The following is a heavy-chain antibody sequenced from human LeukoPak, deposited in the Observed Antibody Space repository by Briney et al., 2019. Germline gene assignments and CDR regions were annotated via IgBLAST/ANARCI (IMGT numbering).Heavy chain of an antibody. Sequence: NPSETLSLTCAVYGGSFSGYYWSWIRQPPGKGLEWIGEINHSGSTNYNPSLKSRVTISVDTSKNQFSLKLSSVTAADTAVYYCARCGMELLWFGEMHNWFDPWGQGTLVTVSS. CDR3: ARCGMELLWFGEMHNWFDP. V-gene: IGHV4-34*01. CDR1: GGSFSGYY. J-gene: IGHJ5*02. D-gene: IGHD3-10*01. CDR2: INHSGST.